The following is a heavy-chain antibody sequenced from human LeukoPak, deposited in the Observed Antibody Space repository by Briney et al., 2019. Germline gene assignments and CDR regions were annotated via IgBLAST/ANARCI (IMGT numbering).Heavy chain of an antibody. Sequence: PSGTLSLTCTVSGGSISSYYWSWIRQPAGKGLEWIGRIYTSGCTNYNPSLKSRVTMSVDTSKNQFSLKLSSVTAADTAVYYCARESSLLRQLDYWGQGTLVTVSS. CDR1: GGSISSYY. J-gene: IGHJ4*02. CDR3: ARESSLLRQLDY. CDR2: IYTSGCT. V-gene: IGHV4-4*07. D-gene: IGHD5/OR15-5a*01.